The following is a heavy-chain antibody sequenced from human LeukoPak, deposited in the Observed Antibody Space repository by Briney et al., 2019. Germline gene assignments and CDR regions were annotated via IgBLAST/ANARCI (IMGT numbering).Heavy chain of an antibody. V-gene: IGHV1-2*02. D-gene: IGHD2-8*01. J-gene: IGHJ4*02. CDR3: ARARGTNGVCYTFDY. CDR2: INPNSGGT. CDR1: GYTFTGYY. Sequence: ASVKVSCKASGYTFTGYYIHWVRQAPGQGLEWMGWINPNSGGTNYAQKFQGRVTMTRDTSISTAYMELSRLRSDDTAVYYCARARGTNGVCYTFDYWGQGTLVTDSS.